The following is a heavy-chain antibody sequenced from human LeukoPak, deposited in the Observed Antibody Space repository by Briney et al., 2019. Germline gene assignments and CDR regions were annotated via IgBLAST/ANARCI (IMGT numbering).Heavy chain of an antibody. J-gene: IGHJ3*01. Sequence: GGSLRLSCAASEFTFSNYVMTWVRQAPGKGLEWDSTIGASDGSTHYADSAKGRFTISRDNSKNTMYLQMTSLRAEDTAIYFCAREGYSSGHAGAFDVWGQGTMVTVSS. CDR2: IGASDGST. D-gene: IGHD5-18*01. CDR3: AREGYSSGHAGAFDV. CDR1: EFTFSNYV. V-gene: IGHV3-23*01.